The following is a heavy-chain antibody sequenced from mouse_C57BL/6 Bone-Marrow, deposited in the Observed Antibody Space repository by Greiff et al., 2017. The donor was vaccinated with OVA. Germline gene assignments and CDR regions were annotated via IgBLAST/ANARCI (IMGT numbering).Heavy chain of an antibody. CDR2: IRLKSDNYAT. J-gene: IGHJ4*01. D-gene: IGHD1-3*01. CDR1: GFTFSNYW. Sequence: EVMLVESGGGLVQPGGSMKLSCVASGFTFSNYWMNWVRQSPEKGLEWVAQIRLKSDNYATHYAESVKVRFTISRDDSKSSVYLQMNNLRAEDTGIYYCPHRNNFYYAMDYWGQGTSVTVSS. CDR3: PHRNNFYYAMDY. V-gene: IGHV6-3*01.